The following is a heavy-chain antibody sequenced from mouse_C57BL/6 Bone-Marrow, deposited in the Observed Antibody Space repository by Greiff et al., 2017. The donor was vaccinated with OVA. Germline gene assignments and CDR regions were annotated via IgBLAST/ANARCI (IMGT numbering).Heavy chain of an antibody. J-gene: IGHJ1*03. V-gene: IGHV7-1*01. CDR3: ARDARLTPTGTAWYFDV. D-gene: IGHD4-1*02. CDR1: GFTFSDFY. CDR2: SRNKANDYTT. Sequence: EVQGVESGGGLVQSGRSLRLSCATSGFTFSDFYMEWVRQAPGKGLEWIAASRNKANDYTTEYSASVKGRFIVSRDTSQSILYLQMNALRAEDTAIYYCARDARLTPTGTAWYFDVWGTGTTVTVSS.